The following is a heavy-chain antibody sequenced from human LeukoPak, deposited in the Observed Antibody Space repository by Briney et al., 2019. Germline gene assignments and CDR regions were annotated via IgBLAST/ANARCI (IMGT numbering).Heavy chain of an antibody. V-gene: IGHV4-39*01. CDR2: IYYSGST. D-gene: IGHD2/OR15-2a*01. J-gene: IGHJ2*01. Sequence: SETLSLTCTVPGGSITTSSYYWGWIRQPPGKGLEWIGIIYYSGSTYYNPSLKGRVTISVDTSKNQFSLKLSSVTAADTAVYYCARAFRARYFDLWGRGTLVTVSS. CDR3: ARAFRARYFDL. CDR1: GGSITTSSYY.